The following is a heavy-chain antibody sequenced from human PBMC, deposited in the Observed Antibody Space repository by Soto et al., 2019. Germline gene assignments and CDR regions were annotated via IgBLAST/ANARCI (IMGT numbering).Heavy chain of an antibody. CDR3: ARDSGGDSGIDY. V-gene: IGHV4-61*01. CDR2: IYYSGST. CDR1: GGSVSSGSYY. D-gene: IGHD2-21*02. Sequence: PSETLSLTCTVSGGSVSSGSYYWSWIRQPPGKGLEWIGYIYYSGSTNYNPSLKSRVTISVDTSKNQFSLKLSSVTAADTAVYYCARDSGGDSGIDYWGQGTLVTVSS. J-gene: IGHJ4*02.